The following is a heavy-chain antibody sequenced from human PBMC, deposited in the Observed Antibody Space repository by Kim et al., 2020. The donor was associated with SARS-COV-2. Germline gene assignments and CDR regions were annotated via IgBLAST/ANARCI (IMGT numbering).Heavy chain of an antibody. CDR1: RGSINSGPYL. V-gene: IGHV4-39*02. J-gene: IGHJ4*01. CDR3: STNTAGGDDFSLFDS. CDR2: VYNCGST. Sequence: SETLSLTCTVSRGSINSGPYLWGCLHQPPGKGLEWIGSVYNCGSTYYTPSLERGTISAEDTTKNHSLIKPTAMTAADAADYYCSTNTAGGDDFSLFDS. D-gene: IGHD2-2*02.